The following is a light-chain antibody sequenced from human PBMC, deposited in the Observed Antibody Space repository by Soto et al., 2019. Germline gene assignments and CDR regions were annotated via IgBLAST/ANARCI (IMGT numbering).Light chain of an antibody. V-gene: IGKV3-20*01. J-gene: IGKJ4*01. CDR1: QSVRTY. CDR3: QQFGSSVT. Sequence: EIVRTQSPVTLSLSPGERATLSCRASQSVRTYLAWYQVKPGQAPRLLIYDASRRASGVPARFSGSGSGTDFILTIRRLEPEDFAVYYCQQFGSSVTFGGGTKVDIK. CDR2: DAS.